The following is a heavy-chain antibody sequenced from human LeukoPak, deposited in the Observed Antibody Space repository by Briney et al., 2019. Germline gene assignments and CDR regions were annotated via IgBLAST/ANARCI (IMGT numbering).Heavy chain of an antibody. J-gene: IGHJ5*02. D-gene: IGHD3-10*01. CDR1: GFTFSSYG. Sequence: PGGSLRLSCAASGFTFSSYGLSWVRQAPGKGLEWVANIKQDGSEKYYVDSVKGRFTISRDNAKNSLYLQMNSLRAEDTAVYYCAREAIISYYIDGWFAPWGQGTLVTVSS. V-gene: IGHV3-7*01. CDR3: AREAIISYYIDGWFAP. CDR2: IKQDGSEK.